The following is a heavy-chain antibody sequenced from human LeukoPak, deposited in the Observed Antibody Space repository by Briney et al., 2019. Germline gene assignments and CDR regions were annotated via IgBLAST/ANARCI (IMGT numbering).Heavy chain of an antibody. V-gene: IGHV4-61*02. D-gene: IGHD3-3*01. J-gene: IGHJ5*02. CDR1: GGSISSGSYY. CDR2: IYTSGST. Sequence: SETLSLTCTVSGGSISSGSYYWSWIRQPAGKGLEWIGRIYTSGSTNSNPSLKSRVTISVDTSKNQFSLKLSSVTAADTAVYYCARHGFTIFGVVTKKRGWFDPWGQGTLVTVSS. CDR3: ARHGFTIFGVVTKKRGWFDP.